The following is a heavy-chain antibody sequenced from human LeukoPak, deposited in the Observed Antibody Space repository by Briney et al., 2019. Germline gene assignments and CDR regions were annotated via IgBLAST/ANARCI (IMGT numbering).Heavy chain of an antibody. V-gene: IGHV1-18*01. CDR2: IIANNGNT. CDR1: DYTFSNYG. D-gene: IGHD3-3*01. J-gene: IGHJ6*03. Sequence: ASVKVSCKASDYTFSNYGISWVRQAPGQGLEWMGWIIANNGNTNYAQKFQGRVTMTTDTSTSTAYMELRNLRSDDTAVYFCARGGGSTYYDFRSGSDNYYFYMDVWGKGTTVTVSS. CDR3: ARGGGSTYYDFRSGSDNYYFYMDV.